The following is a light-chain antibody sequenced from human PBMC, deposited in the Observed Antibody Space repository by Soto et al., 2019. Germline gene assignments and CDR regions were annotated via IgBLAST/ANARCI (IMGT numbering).Light chain of an antibody. CDR1: SSDVGRFEY. Sequence: QSVLTQPRSVSGSPGQSVTISCTGTSSDVGRFEYVSWYQQHPGEAPKVVVYDITKRPSGVPDRFSGSKSGNTASLTISGLQAEDEADYYCGAWEASLNGYVFGSGTKVTVL. CDR3: GAWEASLNGYV. V-gene: IGLV2-11*01. J-gene: IGLJ1*01. CDR2: DIT.